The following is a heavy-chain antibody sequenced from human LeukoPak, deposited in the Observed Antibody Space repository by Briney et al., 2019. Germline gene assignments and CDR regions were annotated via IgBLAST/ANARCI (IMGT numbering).Heavy chain of an antibody. J-gene: IGHJ4*02. Sequence: GSSVKVSCKASGYTFTGYYMHWVRQAPGQGLEWMGWVNPNSGGTNYAQKFQGRVTMTRDTSISTAYMELSRLRSDDTAVYYCARLTGGTRLDYWGQGTLVTVSS. D-gene: IGHD2-15*01. CDR3: ARLTGGTRLDY. CDR1: GYTFTGYY. V-gene: IGHV1-2*02. CDR2: VNPNSGGT.